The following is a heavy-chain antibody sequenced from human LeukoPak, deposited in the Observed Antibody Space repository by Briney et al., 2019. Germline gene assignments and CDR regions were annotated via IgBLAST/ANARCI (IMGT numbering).Heavy chain of an antibody. CDR3: ARGIVVVRGAFDI. J-gene: IGHJ3*02. CDR2: IYYSGST. Sequence: SETLSLTCTVSGGSISSHYWSWIRQPPGKGLEWIGYIYYSGSTNYNPSLKSRVTISVDRSKNQFSLKLSSVTAADTAVYYCARGIVVVRGAFDIWGQGTMVTVSS. V-gene: IGHV4-59*11. CDR1: GGSISSHY. D-gene: IGHD3-22*01.